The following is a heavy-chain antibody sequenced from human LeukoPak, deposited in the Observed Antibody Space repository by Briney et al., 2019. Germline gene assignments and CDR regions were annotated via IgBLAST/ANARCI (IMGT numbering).Heavy chain of an antibody. CDR1: GDSISSGNYY. Sequence: SETLSLTCTVSGDSISSGNYYWSWIRQPAGKGLEWIGRIYTSGSTNYNFSLKSRVTISVDTSKNQFSLKLSSVTAADTAVYYCARVVAVAGRRTFDYWGQGTLVTVSS. D-gene: IGHD6-19*01. CDR2: IYTSGST. J-gene: IGHJ4*02. V-gene: IGHV4-61*02. CDR3: ARVVAVAGRRTFDY.